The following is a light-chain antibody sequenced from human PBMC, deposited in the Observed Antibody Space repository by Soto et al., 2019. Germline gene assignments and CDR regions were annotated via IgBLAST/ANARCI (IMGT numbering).Light chain of an antibody. CDR2: DAS. CDR1: QSVGSN. CDR3: QQRSNWPQIT. Sequence: EVVMTQSPATLSVSPGERATLSCRASQSVGSNLAWYQQKPGQAPRLLIYDASNRATGIPARFSGSGSGTDFTLTISSLEPEDFAVYYCQQRSNWPQITFGQGTRLEIK. V-gene: IGKV3-11*01. J-gene: IGKJ5*01.